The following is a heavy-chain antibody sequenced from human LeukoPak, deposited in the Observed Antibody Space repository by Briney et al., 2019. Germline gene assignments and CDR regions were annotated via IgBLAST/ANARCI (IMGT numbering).Heavy chain of an antibody. CDR1: GESFSAYY. CDR3: TRGTAFGESSF. J-gene: IGHJ4*02. Sequence: SETLSLTCAVYGESFSAYYWSWIRQPPGKGLEWIGEISHSGSTNYNPSLKSRVTISVDTSKNQFSLKLTSVTAADSAVYYCTRGTAFGESSFWGQGTLVTVSS. D-gene: IGHD3-10*01. V-gene: IGHV4-34*01. CDR2: ISHSGST.